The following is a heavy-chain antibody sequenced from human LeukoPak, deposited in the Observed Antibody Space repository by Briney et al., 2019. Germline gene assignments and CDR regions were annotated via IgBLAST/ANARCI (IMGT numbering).Heavy chain of an antibody. J-gene: IGHJ6*03. Sequence: PSETLSLTCTVSGGSISSSSYYWGWVRQPPGKGLEWIGSIYYSGSTYYNPSLKSRVTISVDTSKNQFSLKLSSVTAADTAVYYCASQSNYYYYYMDVWGKGTTATVSS. CDR1: GGSISSSSYY. CDR2: IYYSGST. CDR3: ASQSNYYYYYMDV. V-gene: IGHV4-39*07.